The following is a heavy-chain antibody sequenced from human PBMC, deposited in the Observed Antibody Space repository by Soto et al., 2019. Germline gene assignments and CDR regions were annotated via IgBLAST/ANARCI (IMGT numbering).Heavy chain of an antibody. CDR1: GYTFSSSS. J-gene: IGHJ6*02. V-gene: IGHV1-18*01. D-gene: IGHD3-16*01. CDR2: INVYNGNT. Sequence: QVQLVQSGVEVKKPGASVKVSCKASGYTFSSSSICWVRQAPGQGLEWMGWINVYNGNTIYVQKVQSRVTMTTDAATSTDYMERTSLSSDNGAIYYCARDIGGGEDVWGLGTTVTVSS. CDR3: ARDIGGGEDV.